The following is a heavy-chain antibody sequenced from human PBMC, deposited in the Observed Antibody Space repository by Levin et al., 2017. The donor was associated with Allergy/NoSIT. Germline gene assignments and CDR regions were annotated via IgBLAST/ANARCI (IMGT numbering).Heavy chain of an antibody. CDR1: GFTFSSSA. D-gene: IGHD6-19*01. J-gene: IGHJ4*02. CDR3: ARGSSSGWYGVDY. Sequence: GESLKISCAASGFTFSSSAMHWVRPAPGKGLEWVAVISYDGSNKYYADSVKGRFTISRDNSKNTLYLQMNSLRAEDTAVYYCARGSSSGWYGVDYWGQGTLVTVSS. CDR2: ISYDGSNK. V-gene: IGHV3-30-3*01.